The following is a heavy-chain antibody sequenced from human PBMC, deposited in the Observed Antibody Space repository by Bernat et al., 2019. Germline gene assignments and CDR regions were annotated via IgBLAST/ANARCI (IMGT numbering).Heavy chain of an antibody. J-gene: IGHJ3*02. V-gene: IGHV3-23*01. D-gene: IGHD6-19*01. Sequence: EAQLLESGGGLVEPGGSLRLSCAASGFTFSLYAMAWVRQAPGKGLEWVSAISGSGITTYYADSVKGRFTVSRDNSRNTVYLEMSSLTAEDTALYYCAKDEESSGRDHDAFDIWGHGTMATVSS. CDR3: AKDEESSGRDHDAFDI. CDR1: GFTFSLYA. CDR2: ISGSGITT.